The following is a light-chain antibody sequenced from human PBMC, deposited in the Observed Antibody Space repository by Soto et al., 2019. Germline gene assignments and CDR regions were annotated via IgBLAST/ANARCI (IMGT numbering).Light chain of an antibody. Sequence: EIVMTQSPATLSVSPGERATRSCRASQSVSSNLAWYQQKPGQAPRLLLYGVSTRATGIPARFSGTGSGTEFTLTISSLQSEDFAVYYCQQYSNWPRTFGPGTKVDFK. CDR2: GVS. J-gene: IGKJ3*01. V-gene: IGKV3D-15*01. CDR3: QQYSNWPRT. CDR1: QSVSSN.